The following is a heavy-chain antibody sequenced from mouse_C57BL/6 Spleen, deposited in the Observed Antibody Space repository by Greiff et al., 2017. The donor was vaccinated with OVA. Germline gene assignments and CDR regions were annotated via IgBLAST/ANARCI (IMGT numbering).Heavy chain of an antibody. Sequence: EVKLQESGPVLVKPGPSVKISCKASGFTFTDYYMHWVKQSHGKSLEWIGLVYPYNGGTSYNQKFKGKATLTVDTSSSTAYMELNSLTSEDSAVYYCARGYYYGSSYEERFDYWGQGTTLTVSS. V-gene: IGHV1-36*01. CDR1: GFTFTDYY. D-gene: IGHD1-1*01. J-gene: IGHJ2*01. CDR3: ARGYYYGSSYEERFDY. CDR2: VYPYNGGT.